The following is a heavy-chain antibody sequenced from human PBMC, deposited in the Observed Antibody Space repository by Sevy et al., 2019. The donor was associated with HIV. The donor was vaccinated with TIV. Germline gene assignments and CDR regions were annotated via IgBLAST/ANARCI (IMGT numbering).Heavy chain of an antibody. CDR2: ISYAGSSK. Sequence: GGSLRLSCAASGFNFSSYAMHWVRQAPGNGLEWVAVISYAGSSKYYGDSVKGRFTISRDNSKNTLFLQIDSLRAEDTAVYYCAKESGSYYDFWSGHDAFDISGQWTLVTVSS. J-gene: IGHJ3*02. D-gene: IGHD3-3*01. CDR1: GFNFSSYA. CDR3: AKESGSYYDFWSGHDAFDI. V-gene: IGHV3-30*18.